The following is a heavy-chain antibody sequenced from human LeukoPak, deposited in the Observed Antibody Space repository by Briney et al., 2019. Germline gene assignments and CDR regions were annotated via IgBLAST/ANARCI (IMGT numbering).Heavy chain of an antibody. J-gene: IGHJ5*02. V-gene: IGHV4-59*12. Sequence: SETLSLTCTVSGGSISSYYWSWIRQPPGKGLEWIGYIYYSGSTNYNPSLKSRVTLSVDTSKKQFSLNLSSVTAADTAVYYCAREGEAAAAPNWFDPWGQGTLVTVSS. D-gene: IGHD6-13*01. CDR2: IYYSGST. CDR1: GGSISSYY. CDR3: AREGEAAAAPNWFDP.